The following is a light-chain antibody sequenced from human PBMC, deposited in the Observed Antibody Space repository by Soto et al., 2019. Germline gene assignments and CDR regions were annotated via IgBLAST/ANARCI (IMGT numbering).Light chain of an antibody. CDR1: QGISSY. CDR2: GAS. V-gene: IGKV1-9*01. J-gene: IGKJ2*01. CDR3: QQYNSYTT. Sequence: IQWTQSPSSRSASVGNRVPITCRASQGISSYLGWYQQKPGKAPKLLIYGASTLQSGVQSRFSGSGSGTDFTLTISSLQPDEFATYYCQQYNSYTTFGQGTKVDIK.